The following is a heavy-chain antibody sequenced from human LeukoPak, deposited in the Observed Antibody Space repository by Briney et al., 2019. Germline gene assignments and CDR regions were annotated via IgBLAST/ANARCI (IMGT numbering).Heavy chain of an antibody. V-gene: IGHV3-66*01. J-gene: IGHJ4*02. CDR2: IYSGGST. Sequence: GGSLRLSCAASGFTVSSNYMSWVRQAPGKGLEWVSVIYSGGSTYYADSVKGRFTISRDNSKNTLYLQMNSLRAEDTAVYYCARVYSGYDLPGSLANYYFDYWGQGTLVTVSS. CDR1: GFTVSSNY. CDR3: ARVYSGYDLPGSLANYYFDY. D-gene: IGHD5-12*01.